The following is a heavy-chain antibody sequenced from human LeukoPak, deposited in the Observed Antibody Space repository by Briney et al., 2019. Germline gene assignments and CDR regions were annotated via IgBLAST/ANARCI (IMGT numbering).Heavy chain of an antibody. D-gene: IGHD3-10*01. Sequence: GGSLRLSCAASEFSFSSYDMSWVRQTLEKGLEWLSSISGDGVTFYADSAKGRFTISRDKSKNTLYLQMNSLRTDDTAIYYCAKGPNFGSWRAVHYWGQGSLVTVSS. CDR2: ISGDGVT. CDR1: EFSFSSYD. CDR3: AKGPNFGSWRAVHY. V-gene: IGHV3-23*01. J-gene: IGHJ4*02.